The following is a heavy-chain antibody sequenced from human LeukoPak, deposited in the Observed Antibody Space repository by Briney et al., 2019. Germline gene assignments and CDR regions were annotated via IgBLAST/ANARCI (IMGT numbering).Heavy chain of an antibody. V-gene: IGHV1-69*05. J-gene: IGHJ4*02. CDR1: GGTFSSYA. CDR3: ARDVDGYTLEGY. D-gene: IGHD5-24*01. Sequence: AASVKVSCKASGGTFSSYAISWARQAPGQGLEWMGRIIPIFGTANYAQKSQGRVTITTDESTSTAYMELSSLRSEDTAVYYCARDVDGYTLEGYWGQGTLVTVSS. CDR2: IIPIFGTA.